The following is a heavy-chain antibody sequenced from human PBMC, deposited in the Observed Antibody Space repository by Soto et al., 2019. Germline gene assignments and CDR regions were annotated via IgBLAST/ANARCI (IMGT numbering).Heavy chain of an antibody. J-gene: IGHJ5*02. D-gene: IGHD6-19*01. CDR1: GFAFSTYG. Sequence: QVHLVESGGGVVQPGRSLTISCVGSGFAFSTYGMHWVRQAPAKGLEWVALISYDGTDKYYADSVKGRFSISRDNSKQTLSLQMDSLRPKDTAVYYCAKDFGAWSDSWGQGTLVNVSS. CDR3: AKDFGAWSDS. CDR2: ISYDGTDK. V-gene: IGHV3-30*18.